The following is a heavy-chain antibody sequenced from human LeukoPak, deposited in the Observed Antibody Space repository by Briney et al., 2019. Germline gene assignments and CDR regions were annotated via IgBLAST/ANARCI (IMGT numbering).Heavy chain of an antibody. V-gene: IGHV6-1*01. D-gene: IGHD3-10*01. CDR3: ARDPITMVRGFDAFDI. J-gene: IGHJ3*02. CDR2: YXSKWYN. Sequence: YXSKWYNDYAVSVKSRITINPDTSKNQFSLQLNSVTPEDTAVYYCARDPITMVRGFDAFDIWGQGTMVTVSS.